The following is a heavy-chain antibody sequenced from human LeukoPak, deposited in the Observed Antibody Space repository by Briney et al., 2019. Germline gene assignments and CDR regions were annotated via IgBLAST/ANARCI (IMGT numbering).Heavy chain of an antibody. V-gene: IGHV1-2*02. Sequence: ASVKVSCKASGYTFTGYYMHWVRQAPGQGLEWMGWINTNSGGTNYAQKFQGRVTMTRDTSISTAYMELSRLRSDDTAVYYCARERTGTTYYYYMDVWGKGTTVTVSS. CDR3: ARERTGTTYYYYMDV. CDR2: INTNSGGT. CDR1: GYTFTGYY. D-gene: IGHD1-7*01. J-gene: IGHJ6*03.